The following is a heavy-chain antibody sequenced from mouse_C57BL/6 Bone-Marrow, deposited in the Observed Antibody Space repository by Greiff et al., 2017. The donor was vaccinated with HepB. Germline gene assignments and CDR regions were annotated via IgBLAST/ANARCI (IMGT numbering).Heavy chain of an antibody. CDR3: VSLTGRAMDY. Sequence: EVMLVESGGGLVQPKGSLKLSCAASGFSFNTYAMNWVRQAPGKGLEWVARIRSKSNNYATYYADSVKDRFTISRDDSESMLYLQMNNLKTEDTAMYYCVSLTGRAMDYWGQGTSVTVSS. CDR1: GFSFNTYA. D-gene: IGHD4-1*01. V-gene: IGHV10-1*01. J-gene: IGHJ4*01. CDR2: IRSKSNNYAT.